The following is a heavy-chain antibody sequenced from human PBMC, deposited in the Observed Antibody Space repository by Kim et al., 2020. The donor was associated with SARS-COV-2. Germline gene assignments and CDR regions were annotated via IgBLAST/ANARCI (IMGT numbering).Heavy chain of an antibody. J-gene: IGHJ6*02. D-gene: IGHD6-13*01. CDR3: AKDHAAAVGDNYYYYGMDV. V-gene: IGHV3-30*02. Sequence: GRFTISRDNSKNTLYLQMNSLRAEDTAVYYCAKDHAAAVGDNYYYYGMDVWGQGTTVTVSS.